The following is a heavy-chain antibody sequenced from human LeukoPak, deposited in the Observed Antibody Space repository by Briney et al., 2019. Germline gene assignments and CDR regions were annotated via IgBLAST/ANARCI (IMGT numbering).Heavy chain of an antibody. CDR3: ARGWDYDFWSGSHYDP. V-gene: IGHV3-7*01. J-gene: IGHJ5*02. CDR2: IKQDGSEK. CDR1: RFTFSSYS. Sequence: PGGSLRLSCAASRFTFSSYSLNWVRQAPGKGLEWVANIKQDGSEKYYVDSVKGRFTISRDNAKNSLYLQMNSLRAEDTAVYYCARGWDYDFWSGSHYDPWGQGTLVTVSS. D-gene: IGHD3-3*01.